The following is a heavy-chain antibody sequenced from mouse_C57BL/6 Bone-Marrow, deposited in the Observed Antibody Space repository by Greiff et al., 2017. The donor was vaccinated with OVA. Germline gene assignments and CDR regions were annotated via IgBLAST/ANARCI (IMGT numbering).Heavy chain of an antibody. D-gene: IGHD2-1*01. J-gene: IGHJ4*01. CDR1: GFTFSDYG. V-gene: IGHV5-17*01. Sequence: EVQVVESGGGLVKPGGSLKLSCAASGFTFSDYGMHWVRQAPEKGLEWVAYISSGSSTIYYADTVKGRFTISRDNAKNTLFLQMTSLRSEDTAMYYCARPGYYGNGAMDYWGQGTSVTVSS. CDR3: ARPGYYGNGAMDY. CDR2: ISSGSSTI.